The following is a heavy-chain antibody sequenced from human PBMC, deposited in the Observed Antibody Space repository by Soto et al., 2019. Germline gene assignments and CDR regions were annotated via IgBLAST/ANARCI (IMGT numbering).Heavy chain of an antibody. Sequence: PGGSLRLSCAASGFTSSSYAMHWVRQAPGKGLEWVAVISYDGSNKYYADSVKGRFTISRDNSKNTLYLQMNSLRAEDTAVYYCARDVTAAFDIWGQGTMVTVS. V-gene: IGHV3-30-3*01. CDR3: ARDVTAAFDI. CDR1: GFTSSSYA. J-gene: IGHJ3*02. D-gene: IGHD2-21*02. CDR2: ISYDGSNK.